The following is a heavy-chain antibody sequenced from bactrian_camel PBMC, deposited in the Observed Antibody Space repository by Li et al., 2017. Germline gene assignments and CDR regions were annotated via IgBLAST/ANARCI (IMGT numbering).Heavy chain of an antibody. CDR2: MNRVGGTT. Sequence: VQLVESGGGLVQPGGSLMLTCAASGDTPSTFCMGWFRQNPEKGHEGVVLMNRVGGTTTYAEPVKGRFTISKDTAEKTLYLQMNSLKPEDTAMYSCKTVCDFDDVDYADYDHWDQGTQVTVS. D-gene: IGHD4*01. CDR1: GDTPSTFC. J-gene: IGHJ4*01. V-gene: IGHV3S26*01. CDR3: KTVCDFDDVDYADYDH.